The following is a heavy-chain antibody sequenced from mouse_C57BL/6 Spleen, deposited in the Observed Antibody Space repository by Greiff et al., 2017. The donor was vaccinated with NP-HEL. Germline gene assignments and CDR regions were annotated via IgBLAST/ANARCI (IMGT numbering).Heavy chain of an antibody. Sequence: EVNVVESGGGLVKPGGSLKLSCAASGFTFSDYGMHWVRQAPEKGLEWVAYISSGSSTIYYADTVKGRFTISRDNAKNTLFLQMTSLRSEDTAMYYCARPGITTVVMDYWGQGTSVTVSS. J-gene: IGHJ4*01. CDR2: ISSGSSTI. V-gene: IGHV5-17*01. D-gene: IGHD1-1*01. CDR1: GFTFSDYG. CDR3: ARPGITTVVMDY.